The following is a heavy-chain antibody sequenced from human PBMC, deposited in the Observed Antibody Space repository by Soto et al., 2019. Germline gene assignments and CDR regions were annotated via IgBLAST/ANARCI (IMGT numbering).Heavy chain of an antibody. V-gene: IGHV4-31*03. CDR1: GGSISSGGYY. D-gene: IGHD3-10*01. CDR3: ARVISLNYYASGSYLSPNWFYP. Sequence: QVQLQESGPGLVKPSQTLSLTCTVSGGSISSGGYYWSWIRQHPGKGLEWIGYIYYSGSTYYNPSLKSRVTISVGTSKNQFSLEMSSVTAADTAVYYCARVISLNYYASGSYLSPNWFYPWRQGTKVTVSS. J-gene: IGHJ5*02. CDR2: IYYSGST.